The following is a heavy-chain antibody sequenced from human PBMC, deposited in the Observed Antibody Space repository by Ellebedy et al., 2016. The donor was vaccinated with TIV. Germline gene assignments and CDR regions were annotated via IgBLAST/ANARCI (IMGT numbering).Heavy chain of an antibody. V-gene: IGHV3-53*01. Sequence: PGGSLRLSCAASGFTVGNNFMSWVRQAPGKGLEWVSLIYSGGSTDYADSVKGRFTISRDSSKNTLYLQMNSLRAEDTAMYYRARKTDTGTSGDYWGQGTPVTVSS. CDR3: ARKTDTGTSGDY. CDR2: IYSGGST. J-gene: IGHJ4*02. CDR1: GFTVGNNF. D-gene: IGHD1-1*01.